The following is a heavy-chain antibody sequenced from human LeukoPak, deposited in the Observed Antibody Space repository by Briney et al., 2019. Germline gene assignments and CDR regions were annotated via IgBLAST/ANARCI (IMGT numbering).Heavy chain of an antibody. CDR1: GFTFSIYW. V-gene: IGHV3-74*01. D-gene: IGHD3-3*01. CDR2: INSDGSST. Sequence: GGSLRLSXAASGFTFSIYWIHWVRQAPGKGLVWLSRINSDGSSTSYADSVKGRFTISRDNAKNTLYLQMNSLRAEDTAVYYCARDEDWSGYYGAFDIWGQGTMVTVSS. CDR3: ARDEDWSGYYGAFDI. J-gene: IGHJ3*02.